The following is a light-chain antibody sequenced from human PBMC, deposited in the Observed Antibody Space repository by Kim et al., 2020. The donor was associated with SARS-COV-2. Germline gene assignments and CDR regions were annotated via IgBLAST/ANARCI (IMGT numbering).Light chain of an antibody. V-gene: IGLV2-23*02. J-gene: IGLJ2*01. CDR2: EVS. CDR3: CSYAGSSTLV. Sequence: GPSIPISCIGISSSIGGYNLVSWYQQHPGKAPKLIIYEVSKWPSGVSNRFSGSKSGNTASLTISGLQAEDEADYYCCSYAGSSTLVFGGGTQLTVL. CDR1: SSSIGGYNL.